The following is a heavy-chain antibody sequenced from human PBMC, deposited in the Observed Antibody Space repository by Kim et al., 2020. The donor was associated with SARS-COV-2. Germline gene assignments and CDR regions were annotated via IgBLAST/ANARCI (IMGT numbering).Heavy chain of an antibody. Sequence: GGSLRLSCAASGFTFSSYGMHWVRQAPGKGLEWVAVISYDGSNKYYADSVKGRFTISRDNSKNTLYLQMNSLRAEDTAVYYCAKGRVYLLTLGLDLWGQGTLVTVSS. J-gene: IGHJ5*02. CDR2: ISYDGSNK. D-gene: IGHD2-21*01. V-gene: IGHV3-30*18. CDR3: AKGRVYLLTLGLDL. CDR1: GFTFSSYG.